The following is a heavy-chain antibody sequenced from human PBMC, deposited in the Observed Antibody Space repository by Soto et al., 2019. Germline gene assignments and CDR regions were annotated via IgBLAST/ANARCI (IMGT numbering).Heavy chain of an antibody. V-gene: IGHV4-39*01. CDR3: SIYQRGYSGGSQFDP. CDR1: DDSIGGSVHY. Sequence: QVQLQESGPGLVKPSETLSLTCTVSDDSIGGSVHYLGRIRHPPGKGLEGIGNIDRGRTKYSNQSLKSRLTLTLDTSKKLLSLELTSVSATDTAVYYCSIYQRGYSGGSQFDPWGQGTLVTVSS. CDR2: IDRGRTK. J-gene: IGHJ5*02. D-gene: IGHD5-12*01.